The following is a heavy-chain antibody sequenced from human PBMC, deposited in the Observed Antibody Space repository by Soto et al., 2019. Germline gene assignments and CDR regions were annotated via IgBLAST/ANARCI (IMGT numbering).Heavy chain of an antibody. CDR2: ISWNSGDI. V-gene: IGHV3-9*01. D-gene: IGHD2-2*03. Sequence: EVQLVESGGGSVQPGRSLRLSCAASGFSFDDYGMHWVRQGPGKGLEWVSGISWNSGDIYYADSVKGRFTISRDNAKRSLYLHMNSLRTGDTALYYCAKGNDLDRDGLLYYWGQGILVTVPS. CDR3: AKGNDLDRDGLLYY. J-gene: IGHJ4*02. CDR1: GFSFDDYG.